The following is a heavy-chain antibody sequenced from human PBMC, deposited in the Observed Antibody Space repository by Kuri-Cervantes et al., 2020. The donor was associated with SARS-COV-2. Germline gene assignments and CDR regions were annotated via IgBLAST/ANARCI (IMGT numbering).Heavy chain of an antibody. J-gene: IGHJ6*02. CDR1: GGSFSGYY. D-gene: IGHD2-2*01. V-gene: IGHV4-34*01. CDR3: ARVSVVVVPAAIHYYYGMDV. Sequence: LSCAVYGGSFSGYYWSWIRQPPGKGLEWIGEINHSGSTNYNPSLKSRVTISVDTSKNQFSLKLSSVTAADTAVYYCARVSVVVVPAAIHYYYGMDVWGQGTTVTVSS. CDR2: INHSGST.